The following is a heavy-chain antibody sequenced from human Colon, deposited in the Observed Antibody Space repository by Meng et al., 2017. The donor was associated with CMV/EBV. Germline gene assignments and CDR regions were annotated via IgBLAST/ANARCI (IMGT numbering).Heavy chain of an antibody. D-gene: IGHD3-22*01. J-gene: IGHJ5*02. V-gene: IGHV3-23*01. CDR1: GFAFSTFG. Sequence: GGSLRLSCAASGFAFSTFGMTWVRQIPGKGLDWVPSISSQSDYTFYADSVKGRFTISRDNSKSTLYLQMTSLRVEDTALYYCAKLGRNDGDYDSYRWFAPWGQGTQVTVSS. CDR3: AKLGRNDGDYDSYRWFAP. CDR2: ISSQSDYT.